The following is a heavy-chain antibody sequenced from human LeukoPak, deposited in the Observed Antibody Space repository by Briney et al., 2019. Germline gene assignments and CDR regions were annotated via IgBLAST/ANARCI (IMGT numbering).Heavy chain of an antibody. Sequence: ASVKVSCKASGYTFTGYYMHWARQAPGQGLEWMGWINPNSGGTNYAQKFQGRVAMTRDTSISTAYMELSRLRSDDTAVYCCARGERITIFRRMGNWFDPWGQGTLVTVSS. CDR3: ARGERITIFRRMGNWFDP. CDR1: GYTFTGYY. D-gene: IGHD3-3*01. CDR2: INPNSGGT. J-gene: IGHJ5*02. V-gene: IGHV1-2*02.